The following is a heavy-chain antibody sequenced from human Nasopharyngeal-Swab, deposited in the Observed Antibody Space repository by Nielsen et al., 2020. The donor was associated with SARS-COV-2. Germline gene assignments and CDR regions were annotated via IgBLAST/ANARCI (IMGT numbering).Heavy chain of an antibody. CDR1: GDSVTTSDYY. Sequence: LSCTVSGDSVTTSDYYRGWIRQPPGEGLEWIGSLLSSGSSYSNPSLKSRVSISVDTSKNQFSLKLTSVTAADTAVYYCVRRSDLFDSRGYSLGQGTLVTVSS. CDR2: LLSSGSS. V-gene: IGHV4-39*01. D-gene: IGHD3-22*01. CDR3: VRRSDLFDSRGYS. J-gene: IGHJ5*02.